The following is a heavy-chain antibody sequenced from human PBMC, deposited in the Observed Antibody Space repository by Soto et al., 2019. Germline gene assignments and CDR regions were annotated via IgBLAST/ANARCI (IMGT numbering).Heavy chain of an antibody. D-gene: IGHD4-17*01. V-gene: IGHV3-13*01. Sequence: LRICCAASGFTFRAYDMHGARQKTGKGLEWVSSIGSAGDTFYLGSVKGRFTISRENAKNSLYLHMNSLRAGDTAVYYCVTTNPTNFNYWVQGTLVTV. J-gene: IGHJ4*02. CDR1: GFTFRAYD. CDR2: IGSAGDT. CDR3: VTTNPTNFNY.